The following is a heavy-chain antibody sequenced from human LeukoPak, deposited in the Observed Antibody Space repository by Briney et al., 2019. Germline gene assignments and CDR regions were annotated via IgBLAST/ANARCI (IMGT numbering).Heavy chain of an antibody. CDR2: IYYSGST. J-gene: IGHJ5*02. V-gene: IGHV4-39*01. CDR3: ARWSMVRGVLRPNWFDP. D-gene: IGHD3-10*01. Sequence: SETLSLTCTVSGGSISSSSYYWGWIRQPPGKGLEWIGSIYYSGSTYYNPSLKSRVTISVDTSKNQFSLKLSSVTAADTAVYYCARWSMVRGVLRPNWFDPWGQGTLVTVSS. CDR1: GGSISSSSYY.